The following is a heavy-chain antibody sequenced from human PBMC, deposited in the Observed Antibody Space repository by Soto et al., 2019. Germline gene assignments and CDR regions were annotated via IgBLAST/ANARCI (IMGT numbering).Heavy chain of an antibody. Sequence: SETRSITCTVSGASITSDDFYCSWIRQHPGKGLEWIGYMYHSGNTYYNPSLRSRLTMSLDTSKNQFSLKLTSVTAADTAVYCGVKYYYDSSGLNWFDPWGPGTLVTVYS. CDR3: VKYYYDSSGLNWFDP. CDR1: GASITSDDFY. J-gene: IGHJ5*02. V-gene: IGHV4-31*03. D-gene: IGHD3-22*01. CDR2: MYHSGNT.